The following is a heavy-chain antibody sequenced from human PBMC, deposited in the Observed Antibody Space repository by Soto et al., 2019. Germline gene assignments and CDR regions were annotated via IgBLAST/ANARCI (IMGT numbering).Heavy chain of an antibody. Sequence: QVQLVESGGGVVQPGRSLRLSCAASGFTFSSYGMHWVRQAPGKGLAWVAVISYDGSNKYYADSVKGRFTISRDNSKNTLYLQMNSLRAEDTAVYYCAKDAQGWAQDYWGQGTLVTVSS. J-gene: IGHJ4*02. V-gene: IGHV3-30*18. CDR3: AKDAQGWAQDY. CDR2: ISYDGSNK. CDR1: GFTFSSYG. D-gene: IGHD3-16*01.